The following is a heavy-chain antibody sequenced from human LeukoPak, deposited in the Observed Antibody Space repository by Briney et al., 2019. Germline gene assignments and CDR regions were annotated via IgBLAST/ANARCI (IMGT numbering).Heavy chain of an antibody. CDR1: GGSFSGYY. V-gene: IGHV4-34*01. J-gene: IGHJ3*02. CDR3: ARGEGDYVWGSYRQGAFDI. Sequence: PSETLSLTCAVYGGSFSGYYWSWIRQPPGKGLEWIGEINHSGSTNYNPSLKSRVTISVDTSKNQFSLKLSSVTAADTAVYYCARGEGDYVWGSYRQGAFDIWGQGTMVTVSS. CDR2: INHSGST. D-gene: IGHD3-16*02.